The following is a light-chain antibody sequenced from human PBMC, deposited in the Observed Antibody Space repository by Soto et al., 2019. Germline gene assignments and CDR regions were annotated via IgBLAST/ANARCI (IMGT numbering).Light chain of an antibody. CDR2: DAS. J-gene: IGKJ1*01. CDR1: QSVSSY. CDR3: QQPSNWSWT. Sequence: EIVLTQSPATLSLSPGERATLSCRASQSVSSYLAWYQQKPGQAPRLLIYDASSRATGIPARFSGSGSGTDFTLTISRLGPEDFAGYYWQQPSNWSWTFGQGTKVEIK. V-gene: IGKV3-11*01.